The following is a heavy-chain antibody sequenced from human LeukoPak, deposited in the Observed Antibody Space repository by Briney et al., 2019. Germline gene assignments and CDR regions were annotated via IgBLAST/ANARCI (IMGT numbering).Heavy chain of an antibody. J-gene: IGHJ3*02. Sequence: SVKVSCKASGGTFSSYAISWVRQAPGQGLELVGIIIPVFRESNYAENFQGRVTITADASTTTAYMELSSLRSDDTALYYCASQRCRGGDCYNAFETWGQGTMGTVSS. CDR2: IIPVFRES. CDR3: ASQRCRGGDCYNAFET. D-gene: IGHD2-21*01. V-gene: IGHV1-69*15. CDR1: GGTFSSYA.